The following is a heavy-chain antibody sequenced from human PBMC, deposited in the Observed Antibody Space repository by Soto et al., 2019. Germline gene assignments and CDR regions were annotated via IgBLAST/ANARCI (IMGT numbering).Heavy chain of an antibody. D-gene: IGHD3-10*01. CDR3: ASQVSGAGWFDP. V-gene: IGHV1-8*01. J-gene: IGHJ5*02. CDR2: MNPNSGNT. Sequence: ASVKVSCKASGYTFTRYDINWVRQATGQGLEWMGWMNPNSGNTGYAQKFQGRVTMTRNTSISTAYMELSSLRSEDTAVYYCASQVSGAGWFDPWGQGTLVTVSS. CDR1: GYTFTRYD.